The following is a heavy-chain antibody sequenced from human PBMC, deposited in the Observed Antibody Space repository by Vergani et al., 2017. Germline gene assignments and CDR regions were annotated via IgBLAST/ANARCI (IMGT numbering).Heavy chain of an antibody. V-gene: IGHV4-39*01. J-gene: IGHJ4*02. Sequence: QVQLQESGPGLVKPSETLSLTCTVSGGSISSTSYYWGWIRQPPGKGLEWIGSIYYSGSTYYNPSLKSRVTISVDTSKNQFSLKLSSVTAADTAVYYCARQYGDYFIFDYWGQGTLVTVSS. CDR2: IYYSGST. CDR1: GGSISSTSYY. CDR3: ARQYGDYFIFDY. D-gene: IGHD4-17*01.